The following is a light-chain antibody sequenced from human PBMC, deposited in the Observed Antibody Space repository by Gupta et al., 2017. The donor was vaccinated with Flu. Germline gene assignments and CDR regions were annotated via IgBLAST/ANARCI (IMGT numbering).Light chain of an antibody. J-gene: IGKJ3*01. CDR3: KQINI. CDR1: QGSSSA. CDR2: DAS. Sequence: IQLTQSPSSLSASVGDRVTITCRTSQGSSSALAWYRQSPGKPPKLLIYDASILYKGVPSRFSGSGSGTDFTLTISSLQPEDFATYCCKQINIFGPGTKVDVK. V-gene: IGKV1-13*02.